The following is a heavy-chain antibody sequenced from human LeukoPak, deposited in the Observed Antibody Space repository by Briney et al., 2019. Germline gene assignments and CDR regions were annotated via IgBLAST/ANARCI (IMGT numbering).Heavy chain of an antibody. J-gene: IGHJ6*02. CDR1: GGSISSYY. V-gene: IGHV4-4*07. D-gene: IGHD3-3*01. Sequence: PSETLSLTCTVSGGSISSYYWSWIRQPAGKGLEWIGRIYTSGSTNYNPSLKSRVTISVDTSKNQFSLKLSSVTAADTAVYYCARGNYDFWSGYYYYYGMDVWGQGTTVTVSS. CDR3: ARGNYDFWSGYYYYYGMDV. CDR2: IYTSGST.